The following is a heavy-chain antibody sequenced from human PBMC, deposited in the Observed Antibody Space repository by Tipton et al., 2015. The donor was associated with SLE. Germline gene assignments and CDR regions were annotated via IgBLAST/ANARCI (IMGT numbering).Heavy chain of an antibody. D-gene: IGHD2-15*01. CDR3: ARDRFSVAEKDLDN. V-gene: IGHV3-7*01. CDR2: INQDENVQ. J-gene: IGHJ4*02. Sequence: SLRLSCAASGFSLSHYWMTWVRQAPGKGLEWVANINQDENVQNYVDSVRGRFTISRDNTKNSLYLQMSILRAEDTAVYYCARDRFSVAEKDLDNWGQGTLVTVSS. CDR1: GFSLSHYW.